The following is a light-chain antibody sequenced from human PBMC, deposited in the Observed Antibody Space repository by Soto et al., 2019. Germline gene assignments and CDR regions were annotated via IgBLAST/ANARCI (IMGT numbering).Light chain of an antibody. J-gene: IGKJ2*01. CDR3: LQSDTWPYT. CDR1: QSVATN. Sequence: ETGMRQSPATVSVSPGERVTLSCWASQSVATNGAWYQQKPCQAPRLLIYRASTGAPGIPARFSGSGSGAEFTLTSRSLQSADFAIYYCLQSDTWPYTFGQGTKLEIK. CDR2: RAS. V-gene: IGKV3-15*01.